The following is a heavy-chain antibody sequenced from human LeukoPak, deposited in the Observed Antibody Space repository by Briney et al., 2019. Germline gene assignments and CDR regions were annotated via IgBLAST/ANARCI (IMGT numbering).Heavy chain of an antibody. CDR3: ARGRLTYYYGSGSSYWFDP. V-gene: IGHV4-59*01. D-gene: IGHD3-10*01. CDR1: GGSISSYY. CDR2: IYYSGST. Sequence: PSETLSLTCTVSGGSISSYYWSWIRQPPGKGLEWIGYIYYSGSTNYNPSLKSRVTISVDTSKNQFSLKLSSVTAADTAVYYCARGRLTYYYGSGSSYWFDPWGQGTLVTVSS. J-gene: IGHJ5*02.